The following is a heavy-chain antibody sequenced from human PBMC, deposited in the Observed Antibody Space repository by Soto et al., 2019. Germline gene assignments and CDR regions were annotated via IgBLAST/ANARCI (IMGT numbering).Heavy chain of an antibody. J-gene: IGHJ5*02. V-gene: IGHV3-21*01. Sequence: GGSLRLSCAASGFTFRSFTMNWVRQAPGEGLEWVSTISSNSAYIYYTDALRGRFTISRDNAKNSLHLQMNSLRAEDTAVYYCTRDASRDSSARGWFDPWGPGTLVTVSS. D-gene: IGHD6-13*01. CDR1: GFTFRSFT. CDR3: TRDASRDSSARGWFDP. CDR2: ISSNSAYI.